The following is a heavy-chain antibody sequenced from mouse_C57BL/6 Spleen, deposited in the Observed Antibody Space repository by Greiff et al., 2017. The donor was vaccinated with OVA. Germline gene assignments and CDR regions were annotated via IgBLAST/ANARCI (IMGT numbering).Heavy chain of an antibody. CDR2: ISNLAYSI. CDR3: ARGGYGYDAGFAY. CDR1: GFTFSDYG. D-gene: IGHD2-2*01. J-gene: IGHJ3*01. Sequence: EVKLVESGGGLVQPGGSLKLSCAASGFTFSDYGMAWVRQAPRTGPEWVAFISNLAYSIYYADTVTGRFTISRENATNTLYLEMSSLRSEDTAMYYCARGGYGYDAGFAYWGQGTLVTVSA. V-gene: IGHV5-15*04.